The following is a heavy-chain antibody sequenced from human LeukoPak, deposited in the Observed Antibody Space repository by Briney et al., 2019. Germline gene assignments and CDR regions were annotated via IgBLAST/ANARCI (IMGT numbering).Heavy chain of an antibody. V-gene: IGHV1-2*02. J-gene: IGHJ2*01. D-gene: IGHD4-17*01. CDR3: AREARMTTVTTGFYWYFDL. CDR2: INPNSGGT. Sequence: EASVKVSCKASGYTFTSYYMHWVRQAPGQGLEWMGWINPNSGGTNYAQKFQGRVTMTRDTSISTAYMELSRLRSDDTAVYYCAREARMTTVTTGFYWYFDLWGRGTLVTVSS. CDR1: GYTFTSYY.